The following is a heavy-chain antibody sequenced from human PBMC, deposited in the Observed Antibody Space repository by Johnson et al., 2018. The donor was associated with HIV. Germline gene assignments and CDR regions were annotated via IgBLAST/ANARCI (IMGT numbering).Heavy chain of an antibody. V-gene: IGHV3-23*04. CDR2: ISGSGGIT. CDR1: GFSFSNAW. CDR3: ARDLRNSGWSNGFDI. D-gene: IGHD6-19*01. J-gene: IGHJ3*02. Sequence: VQLVESGGGLVKPGESLRLSCAASGFSFSNAWMNWVRQAPGKGLEWVSAISGSGGITYYADSVKGRFTISRDNSKNTLYLQMNSLRAEDTAVYYCARDLRNSGWSNGFDIWGQGTMVTVSS.